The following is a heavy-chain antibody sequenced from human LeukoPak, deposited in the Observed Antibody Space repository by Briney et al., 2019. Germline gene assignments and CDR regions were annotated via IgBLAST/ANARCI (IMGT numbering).Heavy chain of an antibody. Sequence: ASVKVSCKASGYTFTSYGISWVRQAPGQGLEWMGWMNPNSGNTGYAQKFQGRVTMTRNTSISTAYMELSSLRSEDTAVYYCARVRGYSYGNWFDPWGQGTLVTVSS. J-gene: IGHJ5*02. D-gene: IGHD5-18*01. CDR1: GYTFTSYG. CDR3: ARVRGYSYGNWFDP. CDR2: MNPNSGNT. V-gene: IGHV1-8*02.